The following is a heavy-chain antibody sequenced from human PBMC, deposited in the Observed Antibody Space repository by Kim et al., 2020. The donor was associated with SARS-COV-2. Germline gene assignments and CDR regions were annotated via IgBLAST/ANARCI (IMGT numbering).Heavy chain of an antibody. CDR2: ISYDGSNK. CDR3: ARWLVVPDARHYYYYGMDD. V-gene: IGHV3-30*03. D-gene: IGHD2-2*01. CDR1: GFTFSSYA. Sequence: GGSLRLSCAASGFTFSSYAMHWVRQAPGKGLEWVAVISYDGSNKYYADSVKGRFTISRDNSKNTLYLQMNSLRAEDTAVYYCARWLVVPDARHYYYYGMDDWGQGTMVTVSS. J-gene: IGHJ6*02.